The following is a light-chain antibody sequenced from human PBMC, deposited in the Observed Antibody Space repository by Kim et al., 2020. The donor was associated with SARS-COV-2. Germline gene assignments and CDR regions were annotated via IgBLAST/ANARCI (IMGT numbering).Light chain of an antibody. CDR2: AAS. V-gene: IGKV1-27*01. CDR3: QKYDGAPWT. CDR1: QGIRNY. J-gene: IGKJ1*01. Sequence: DIQMTQSPSSLSASVGDRVTITCRASQGIRNYLAWYQQKPGKVPKLLIYAASTLQSGVPSRFSGSGFGTDFTLTISSLQPEDVATYYCQKYDGAPWTFGQGTKVDIK.